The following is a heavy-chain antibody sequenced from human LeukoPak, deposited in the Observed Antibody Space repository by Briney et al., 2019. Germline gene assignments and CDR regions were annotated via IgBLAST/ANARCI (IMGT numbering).Heavy chain of an antibody. CDR1: GGSISSHY. V-gene: IGHV4-59*11. CDR2: IYYSGST. CDR3: ARDASNQWFGELWHSNYYYYMDV. Sequence: PSETLSLTCTVSGGSISSHYWSWIRQPPGKGLEWIGYIYYSGSTNYNPSLKSRVTISVDTSKNQFSLKLSSVTAADTAVYYCARDASNQWFGELWHSNYYYYMDVWGKGTTVTVSS. J-gene: IGHJ6*03. D-gene: IGHD3-10*01.